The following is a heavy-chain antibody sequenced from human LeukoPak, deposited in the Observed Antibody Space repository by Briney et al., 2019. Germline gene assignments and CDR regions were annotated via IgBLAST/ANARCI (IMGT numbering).Heavy chain of an antibody. CDR3: ARPGIVAAGQDT. J-gene: IGHJ5*02. CDR1: GFTFSSYA. CDR2: ISYDGSNK. Sequence: GRSLRLSCAASGFTFSSYAMHWVRQAPGKGLEWVAVISYDGSNKYYADSVKGRFTISRDNSKNTLYLQMNSLRAEDTAVYYCARPGIVAAGQDTWGQGTLVTVSS. D-gene: IGHD6-13*01. V-gene: IGHV3-30-3*01.